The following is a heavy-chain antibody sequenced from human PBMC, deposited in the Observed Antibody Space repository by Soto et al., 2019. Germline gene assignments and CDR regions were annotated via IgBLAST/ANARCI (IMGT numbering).Heavy chain of an antibody. V-gene: IGHV4-34*01. CDR2: INHSGST. CDR3: ARVPSHDYGATGESGY. Sequence: SETLSLTCAVYGGSFSGYYWSWIRQPPGKGLEWIGEINHSGSTNYNPSLKSRVTISVDTSKNQFSLKLSSVTAADTAVYYCARVPSHDYGATGESGYWGQGTLVTVSS. CDR1: GGSFSGYY. D-gene: IGHD4-17*01. J-gene: IGHJ4*02.